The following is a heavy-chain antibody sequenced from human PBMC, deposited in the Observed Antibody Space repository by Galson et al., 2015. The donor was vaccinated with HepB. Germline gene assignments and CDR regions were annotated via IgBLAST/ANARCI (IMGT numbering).Heavy chain of an antibody. CDR1: GYSFTSYW. CDR2: IYPGDSDT. Sequence: QSGAEVKKPGESLKISCKGSGYSFTSYWIGWVRQMPGKGLEWMGIIYPGDSDTRYSPSFQGQVTISADKSISTAYLQWSSLKASDTAMYYCARHPPYSYGSYYYYGMDVWGQGTTVTVSS. D-gene: IGHD5-18*01. V-gene: IGHV5-51*01. CDR3: ARHPPYSYGSYYYYGMDV. J-gene: IGHJ6*02.